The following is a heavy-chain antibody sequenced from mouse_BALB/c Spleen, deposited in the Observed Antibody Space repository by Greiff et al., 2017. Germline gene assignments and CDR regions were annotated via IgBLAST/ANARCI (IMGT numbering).Heavy chain of an antibody. CDR2: IRSKSNNYAT. J-gene: IGHJ4*01. CDR3: VRDGYYAMDY. CDR1: GFTFNTNA. Sequence: EAGGGLVQPKGSLKLSCAASGFTFNTNAMNWVRQAPGKGLEWVARIRSKSNNYATYYADSVKDRFTISRDDSQSMLYLQMNNLKTEDTAMYYCVRDGYYAMDYWGQGTSVTVSS. V-gene: IGHV10S3*01.